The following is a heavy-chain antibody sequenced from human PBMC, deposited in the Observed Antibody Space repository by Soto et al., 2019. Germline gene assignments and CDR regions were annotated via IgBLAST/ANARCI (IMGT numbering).Heavy chain of an antibody. CDR2: IYYSGST. D-gene: IGHD1-7*01. CDR1: GGSISSCGYY. CDR3: ASSSLKTTLSFDY. J-gene: IGHJ4*02. Sequence: SETLSLTCTVSGGSISSCGYYWSWIRQHPGKGLEWIGYIYYSGSTYYNPSLKSRVTISVDTSKNQFSLKLSSVTAADTAVYYCASSSLKTTLSFDYWGQGTLVTVSS. V-gene: IGHV4-31*03.